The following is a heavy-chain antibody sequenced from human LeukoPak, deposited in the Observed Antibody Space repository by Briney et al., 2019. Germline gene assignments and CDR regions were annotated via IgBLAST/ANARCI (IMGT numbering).Heavy chain of an antibody. J-gene: IGHJ6*03. CDR2: IYHSGST. Sequence: SETLSLTCTVSGGSISSYYWSWIRQPPGKGLEWIGSIYHSGSTYYNPSLKSRVTISVDTSKNQFSLKLSSVTAADTAVYYCARDAVGATVYYYYMDVWGKGTTVTVSS. D-gene: IGHD1-26*01. CDR1: GGSISSYY. CDR3: ARDAVGATVYYYYMDV. V-gene: IGHV4-38-2*02.